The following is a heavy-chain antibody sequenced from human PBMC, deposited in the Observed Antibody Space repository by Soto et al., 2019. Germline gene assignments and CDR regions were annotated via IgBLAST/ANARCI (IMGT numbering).Heavy chain of an antibody. V-gene: IGHV2-5*01. CDR3: ELRERAEFDY. J-gene: IGHJ4*02. Sequence: SGPTLVNPTQTLTLTCTFSGFSLSTSGVGVGWIRQPPGKALEWLALIYWNDDKRYSPSLKSRLTITKDTSKNQVVLTMTNMDHVDKAKYYCELRERAEFDYWGQGTLVTVSS. D-gene: IGHD3-3*01. CDR1: GFSLSTSGVG. CDR2: IYWNDDK.